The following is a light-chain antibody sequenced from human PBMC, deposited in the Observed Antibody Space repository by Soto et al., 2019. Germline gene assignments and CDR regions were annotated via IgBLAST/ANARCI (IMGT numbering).Light chain of an antibody. J-gene: IGLJ1*01. CDR3: CSYAGSSLYV. V-gene: IGLV2-23*01. CDR1: SSDVGSYHL. CDR2: EGS. Sequence: QSALTQPASVSGSPGQSITISCTGTSSDVGSYHLVSWYQQHPGKAPKLMIYEGSKRPSGVSNRFSGSKSGNTASLTISGLQTEDEADYYCCSYAGSSLYVFGPGTKLTVL.